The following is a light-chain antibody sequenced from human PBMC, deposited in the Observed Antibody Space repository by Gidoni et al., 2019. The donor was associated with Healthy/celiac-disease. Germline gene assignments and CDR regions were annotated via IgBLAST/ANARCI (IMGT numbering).Light chain of an antibody. CDR2: AAS. V-gene: IGKV1-39*01. Sequence: DIQMTQSPSSLSASVGDRVTITCRASQSISNYLNWYQQKPGKAPKFLIYAASSLQSGVPSRFSGGGSGTDFTLTISNLQPEDFATYYCQQSYSTPLFTFGPXTKVDIK. CDR3: QQSYSTPLFT. CDR1: QSISNY. J-gene: IGKJ3*01.